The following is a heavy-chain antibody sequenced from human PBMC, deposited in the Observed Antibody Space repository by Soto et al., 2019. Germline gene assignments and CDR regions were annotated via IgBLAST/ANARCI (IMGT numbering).Heavy chain of an antibody. CDR2: IYYSGST. CDR1: GGSISSGGYY. J-gene: IGHJ5*02. Sequence: SETLSLTCTVSGGSISSGGYYWSWIRQHPGKGLEWIGYIYYSGSTYYNPSLKSRVTISVDTSKNQFSLKLSSVTAADTAVYYCARVTGNAGNWFDPWGQGTLVTVS. V-gene: IGHV4-31*03. D-gene: IGHD7-27*01. CDR3: ARVTGNAGNWFDP.